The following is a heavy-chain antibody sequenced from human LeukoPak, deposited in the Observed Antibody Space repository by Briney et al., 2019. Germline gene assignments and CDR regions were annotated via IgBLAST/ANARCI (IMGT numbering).Heavy chain of an antibody. CDR1: GGSISSYY. D-gene: IGHD5-24*01. Sequence: SETLSLTCTVSGGSISSYYWSWIRQPPAQGLEWIGYIYYCESTNYNPSLKSRVALSVDTSKNQFALKLSSVTAADTAVYYCARRDGPFYYFDYWGQGTLVTGSS. V-gene: IGHV4-59*08. J-gene: IGHJ4*02. CDR3: ARRDGPFYYFDY. CDR2: IYYCEST.